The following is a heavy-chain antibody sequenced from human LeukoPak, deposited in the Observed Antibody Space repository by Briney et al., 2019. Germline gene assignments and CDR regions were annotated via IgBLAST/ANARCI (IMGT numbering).Heavy chain of an antibody. CDR2: IRYDGSNK. Sequence: PGGSLRLSCAASGFTFSSYSMNWVRQAPGRGLEWVTFIRYDGSNKYYADSVKGRFTISRDNSKNTLYLQMNSLRAEDTAVYYCARDLSSETGAPDYWGQGTLVTVSS. CDR3: ARDLSSETGAPDY. J-gene: IGHJ4*02. V-gene: IGHV3-30*02. D-gene: IGHD1-1*01. CDR1: GFTFSSYS.